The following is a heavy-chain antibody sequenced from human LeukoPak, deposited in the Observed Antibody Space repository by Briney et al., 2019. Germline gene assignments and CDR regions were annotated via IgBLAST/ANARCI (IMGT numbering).Heavy chain of an antibody. V-gene: IGHV2-5*01. CDR1: GFSLSTSGVG. CDR3: AHRRRDSYGAGIWLDP. Sequence: SGPTLVNPTQTLTLTCTFSGFSLSTSGVGVGWIRQPPGKALEWLALIYWNDDKRYSLSLKTRLTITKDTSKNQVVLTMTYMDPLDTATYYCAHRRRDSYGAGIWLDPWGQGTLVTVSS. J-gene: IGHJ5*02. D-gene: IGHD3-10*01. CDR2: IYWNDDK.